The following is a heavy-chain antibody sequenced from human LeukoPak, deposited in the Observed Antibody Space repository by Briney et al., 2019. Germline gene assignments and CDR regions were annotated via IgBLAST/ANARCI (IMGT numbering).Heavy chain of an antibody. V-gene: IGHV4-59*01. CDR3: ARKGGHFDY. Sequence: SETLSLTCTVSGGSISYYYWSWIRRSPGKGLEWIGYIYYNGSTNYNPSLESRVTMSADMSKNQFSLKLSSATAADTAIYYCARKGGHFDYWGQGTLVTVSS. CDR1: GGSISYYY. J-gene: IGHJ4*02. D-gene: IGHD2-15*01. CDR2: IYYNGST.